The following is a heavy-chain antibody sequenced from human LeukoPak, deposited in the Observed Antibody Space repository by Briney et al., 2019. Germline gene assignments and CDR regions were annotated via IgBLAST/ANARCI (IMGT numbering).Heavy chain of an antibody. CDR2: ISYSGST. V-gene: IGHV4-59*01. J-gene: IGHJ4*02. Sequence: SETLSLTCAVSGGSISSYYWSWIRQPPGKGLEWIGHISYSGSTNYNPSLKSRVTISVDTSKNQFSLRLTSVTAADTAVYYCARDGNSDRVDYWGQGTLVTVSS. CDR1: GGSISSYY. CDR3: ARDGNSDRVDY. D-gene: IGHD1-14*01.